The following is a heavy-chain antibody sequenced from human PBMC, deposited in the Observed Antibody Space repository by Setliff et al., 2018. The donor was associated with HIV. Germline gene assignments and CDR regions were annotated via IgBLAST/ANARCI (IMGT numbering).Heavy chain of an antibody. CDR1: SDSISPYY. CDR3: ACGAAAGTDYYYYYYMDV. CDR2: IYYSGST. J-gene: IGHJ6*03. Sequence: PSETLSLTCTVSSDSISPYYWGWIRQPPGKGLEWLAIIYYSGSTYYNPSLKSRVTISVDTSKNQFSLKLSSVTAADTAVYYCACGAAAGTDYYYYYYMDVWGKGTTVTVSS. D-gene: IGHD6-13*01. V-gene: IGHV4-39*01.